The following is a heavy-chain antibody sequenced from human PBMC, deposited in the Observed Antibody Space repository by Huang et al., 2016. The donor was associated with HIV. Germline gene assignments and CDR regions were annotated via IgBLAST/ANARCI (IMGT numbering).Heavy chain of an antibody. Sequence: EVQLVQSGAVVKKPGESLKISCKGSGYTFTGYWIGWVRQIPGKGLEWLGSIYPGDAETTDSPSFQGQVTISADKSISTAYLQWSGLKASDTAMYYCARQGVGDFVVEPTGLGAFDIWGQGTMVTVSS. D-gene: IGHD2-2*01. V-gene: IGHV5-51*01. J-gene: IGHJ3*02. CDR2: IYPGDAET. CDR1: GYTFTGYW. CDR3: ARQGVGDFVVEPTGLGAFDI.